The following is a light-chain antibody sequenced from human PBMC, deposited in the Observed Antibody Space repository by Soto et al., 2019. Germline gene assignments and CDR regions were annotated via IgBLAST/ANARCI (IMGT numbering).Light chain of an antibody. J-gene: IGLJ1*01. V-gene: IGLV2-14*01. CDR1: SSDVGGYSY. CDR3: SSYTSSRAYV. CDR2: EVS. Sequence: QSALTQPASVSGSPGQSITISCTGTSSDVGGYSYVSWYQQHPGKTPKLMIYEVSNRPSGVSHRFSGSKSGNTASLTISGLQAEDEADYYCSSYTSSRAYVFGIGTKLTVL.